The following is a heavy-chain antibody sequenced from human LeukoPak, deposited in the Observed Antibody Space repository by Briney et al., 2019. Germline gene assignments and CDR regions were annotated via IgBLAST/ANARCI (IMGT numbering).Heavy chain of an antibody. D-gene: IGHD3-22*01. V-gene: IGHV4-39*07. CDR1: GGSISSSSYY. J-gene: IGHJ3*02. CDR3: ARNDYYDSSGSKNAFDI. Sequence: SETLSLTCTVSGGSISSSSYYWGWIRQPPGKGLEWIGSIYYSGSTYYNPSLKSRVTISVDTSKNQFSLKLSSVTAADTAVYYCARNDYYDSSGSKNAFDIWGQGTMVTVSS. CDR2: IYYSGST.